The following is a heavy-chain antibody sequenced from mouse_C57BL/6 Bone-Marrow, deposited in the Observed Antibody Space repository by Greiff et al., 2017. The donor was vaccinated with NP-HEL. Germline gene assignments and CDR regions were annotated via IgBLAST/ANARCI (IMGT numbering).Heavy chain of an antibody. D-gene: IGHD1-1*01. CDR3: ARVFYYGKDYYAMDY. Sequence: QVQLKQSGAELARPGASVKLSCKASGYTFTSYGISWVKQRTGQGLEWIGEIYPRSGNTYYNEKFKGKATLTADKSSSTAYMELRSLTSEDSAVYFSARVFYYGKDYYAMDYWGQGTSVTVSS. CDR2: IYPRSGNT. CDR1: GYTFTSYG. V-gene: IGHV1-81*01. J-gene: IGHJ4*01.